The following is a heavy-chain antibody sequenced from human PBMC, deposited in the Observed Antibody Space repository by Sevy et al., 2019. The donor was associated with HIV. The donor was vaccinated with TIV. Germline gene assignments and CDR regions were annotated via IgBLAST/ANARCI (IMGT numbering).Heavy chain of an antibody. V-gene: IGHV3-7*03. CDR3: AKDEDGVGATDFDY. D-gene: IGHD1-26*01. CDR1: GFTFRSYW. CDR2: IKVDGSEK. J-gene: IGHJ4*02. Sequence: GGSLRLSCAVSGFTFRSYWMSWVRQAPGKGLEWVAHIKVDGSEKYHVDSVKGRFTISRDNAKNTLYLQMNSLRAEDTAVYYCAKDEDGVGATDFDYWGQGTLVTVSS.